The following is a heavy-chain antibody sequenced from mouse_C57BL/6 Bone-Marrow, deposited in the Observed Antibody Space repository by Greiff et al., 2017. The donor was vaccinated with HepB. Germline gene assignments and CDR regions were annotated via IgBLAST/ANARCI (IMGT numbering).Heavy chain of an antibody. D-gene: IGHD4-1*01. V-gene: IGHV1-50*01. Sequence: VQLQQPGAELVKPGASVKLSCKASGYTFTSYWMQWVKQRPGQGLEWIGEIDPSDSYTNYNQKFKGKATLTVDTSSSTAYMQLSSLTSEDSAVYFCARITGTSMDYWGQGTSVTVSS. CDR3: ARITGTSMDY. CDR1: GYTFTSYW. J-gene: IGHJ4*01. CDR2: IDPSDSYT.